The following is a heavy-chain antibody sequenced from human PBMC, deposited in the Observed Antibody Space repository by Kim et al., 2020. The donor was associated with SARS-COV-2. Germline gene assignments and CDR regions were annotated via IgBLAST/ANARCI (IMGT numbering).Heavy chain of an antibody. D-gene: IGHD1-1*01. CDR2: ISSDSHMV. J-gene: IGHJ3*01. V-gene: IGHV3-48*02. CDR3: AKIVSAXDGTNAXXF. Sequence: GGSLRLSCAASGFIFSTYGMNWVRQAPGKGLEWVSYISSDSHMVYDADSVKGRFTISRDNAKNSLYLQMNSLRDEDTAVYYCAKIVSAXDGTNAXXFWGQGTXXTXSS. CDR1: GFIFSTYG.